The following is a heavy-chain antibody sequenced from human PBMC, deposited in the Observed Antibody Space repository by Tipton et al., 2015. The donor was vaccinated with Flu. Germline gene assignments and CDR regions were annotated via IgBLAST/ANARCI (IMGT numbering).Heavy chain of an antibody. CDR1: GFTFSGYG. V-gene: IGHV3-30*02. J-gene: IGHJ6*02. CDR2: IRHDESDK. CDR3: ARDHPPSITVLGEITDYFGMDV. D-gene: IGHD3-3*01. Sequence: SGFTFSGYGMHWVRQAPGKGLEWVAFIRHDESDKYYAASVKGRFTISGDNSKNALYLQMNSLRAEDTAVYYCARDHPPSITVLGEITDYFGMDVWGQGTTVTVSS.